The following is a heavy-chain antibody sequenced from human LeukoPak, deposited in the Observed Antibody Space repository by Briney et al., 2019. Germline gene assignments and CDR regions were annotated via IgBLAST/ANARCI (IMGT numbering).Heavy chain of an antibody. J-gene: IGHJ4*02. Sequence: GRSLRLSCAASGFTFSSYAMHWVHQAPGKGLEWVAVISYDGSNKYYADSVKGRFTISRDNSKNTLYLQMNSLRAEDTAVYYCARDRRPPHYYDSSGYYYPGAWFDYWGQGTLVTVSS. CDR2: ISYDGSNK. D-gene: IGHD3-22*01. CDR3: ARDRRPPHYYDSSGYYYPGAWFDY. CDR1: GFTFSSYA. V-gene: IGHV3-30-3*01.